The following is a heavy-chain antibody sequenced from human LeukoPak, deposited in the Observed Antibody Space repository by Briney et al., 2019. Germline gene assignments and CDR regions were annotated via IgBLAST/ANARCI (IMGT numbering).Heavy chain of an antibody. CDR1: GYSISSGYY. CDR2: FYHSGST. J-gene: IGHJ4*02. D-gene: IGHD6-25*01. V-gene: IGHV4-38-2*01. CDR3: ARVTAYSSENYFDY. Sequence: KPSETLSLTCAVSGYSISSGYYWGWIRQPPGKGLEWIGNFYHSGSTYYNPSLKSRVTISVDTSKNQFSLKLSSVTAADTAVYYCARVTAYSSENYFDYWGQGTLVTASS.